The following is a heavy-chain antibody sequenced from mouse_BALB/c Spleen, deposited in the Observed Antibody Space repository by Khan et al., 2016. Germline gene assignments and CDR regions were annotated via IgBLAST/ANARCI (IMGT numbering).Heavy chain of an antibody. CDR3: ARNCGRSCPDY. V-gene: IGHV5-9-2*01. CDR1: GFTFSSYG. Sequence: EVELVESGGGLVKPGGSLKLSCAASGFTFSSYGMSWVRQTPEKRLEWVATISGGGSYTYYPDSVKGRFTISRDNAKNNLYLQMSSLRSEDTALYYCARNCGRSCPDYWGQGTSVTVSS. J-gene: IGHJ4*01. D-gene: IGHD1-1*01. CDR2: ISGGGSYT.